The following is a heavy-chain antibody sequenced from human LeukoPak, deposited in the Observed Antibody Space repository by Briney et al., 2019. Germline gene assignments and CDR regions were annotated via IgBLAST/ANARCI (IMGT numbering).Heavy chain of an antibody. V-gene: IGHV3-23*01. CDR2: FSESGGTT. D-gene: IGHD3/OR15-3a*01. J-gene: IGHJ4*02. CDR1: GFTFSSYA. CDR3: AKGSPLDSDDEYYFDS. Sequence: GGSLRLSCAASGFTFSSYAMSWVRQAPGKGPEWVSSFSESGGTTYADSVKGRIAISSDNSKNTLDLQMNSLRAEDTAVYYCAKGSPLDSDDEYYFDSWGRGTLVTVSS.